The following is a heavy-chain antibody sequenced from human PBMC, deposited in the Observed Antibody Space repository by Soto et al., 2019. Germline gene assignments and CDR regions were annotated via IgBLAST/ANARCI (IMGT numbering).Heavy chain of an antibody. D-gene: IGHD2-8*01. CDR2: IYYSGST. CDR1: GGSIGSYY. Sequence: SETLSLTCTVSGGSIGSYYWSWIRQPPGKGLEWIGYIYYSGSTNYNPSLKSRVTISVDTSKNQFSLKLSSVTAADTAVYYCARECTNGVCFDYWGQGTLVTVSS. V-gene: IGHV4-59*01. CDR3: ARECTNGVCFDY. J-gene: IGHJ4*02.